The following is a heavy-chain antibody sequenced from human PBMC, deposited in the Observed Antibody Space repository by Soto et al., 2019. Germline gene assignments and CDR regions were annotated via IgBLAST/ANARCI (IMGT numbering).Heavy chain of an antibody. CDR2: IYYSGST. D-gene: IGHD5-12*01. V-gene: IGHV4-59*01. CDR1: GGSISSYY. J-gene: IGHJ6*03. CDR3: ARRNIVATRGFYYYYMDV. Sequence: QVQLQESXPXLXKPSETLSLTCTVSGGSISSYYWSWIRQPPGKGLEWIGYIYYSGSTNYNPSLKSRVTISVDTSKNQFSLKLSSVTAADTAVYYCARRNIVATRGFYYYYMDVWGKGTTVTVSS.